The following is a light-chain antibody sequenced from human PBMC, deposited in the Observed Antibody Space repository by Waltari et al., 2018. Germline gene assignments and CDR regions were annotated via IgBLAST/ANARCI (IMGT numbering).Light chain of an antibody. V-gene: IGKV3-11*01. CDR2: DAS. CDR3: QQRSNWPPGFT. J-gene: IGKJ3*01. CDR1: QSVSSY. Sequence: EIVLTQSPAPLSLSPGERATLPCRASQSVSSYLAWYQQKPGQAPRLLIYDASNRATGIPARFSGSGSGTDFTLTISSLEPEDFAVYYCQQRSNWPPGFTFGPGTKVDIK.